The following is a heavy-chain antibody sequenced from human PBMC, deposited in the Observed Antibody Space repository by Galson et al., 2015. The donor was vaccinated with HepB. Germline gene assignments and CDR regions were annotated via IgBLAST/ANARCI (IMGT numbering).Heavy chain of an antibody. CDR2: ISSSSSYI. CDR3: ASEDDSSGYPDAFDI. V-gene: IGHV3-21*01. D-gene: IGHD3-22*01. J-gene: IGHJ3*02. Sequence: SLRLSCAASGLTFSSYSMNWVRQAPGKGLEWVSSISSSSSYIYYADSVKGRFTISRDNAKNSLYLQMNSLRAEDTAVYYCASEDDSSGYPDAFDIWGQGTMVTVSS. CDR1: GLTFSSYS.